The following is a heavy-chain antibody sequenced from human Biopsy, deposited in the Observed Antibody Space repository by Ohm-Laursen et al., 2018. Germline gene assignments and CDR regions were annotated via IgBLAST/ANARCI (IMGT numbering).Heavy chain of an antibody. V-gene: IGHV4-59*01. CDR3: ARDSGILNYGNFKYYHYYGMDV. CDR2: VYYTGST. Sequence: SETLSLTCIVSGDSISSYYWSWIRQPPGKGLEWIGYVYYTGSTNYNPSLQSRVSISVDTSRNQVSLTLSSVTAADTAVYYCARDSGILNYGNFKYYHYYGMDVWGQGTKVTVSS. J-gene: IGHJ6*02. D-gene: IGHD4-11*01. CDR1: GDSISSYY.